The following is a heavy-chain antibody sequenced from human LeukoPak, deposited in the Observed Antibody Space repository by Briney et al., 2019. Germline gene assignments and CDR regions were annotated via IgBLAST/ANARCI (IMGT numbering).Heavy chain of an antibody. J-gene: IGHJ6*02. CDR2: ISSSSSSI. CDR3: VPYYYGSGSYSYGMDV. Sequence: GGSLRLSCAASGFNFRGYTMNWVRRAPGKGLEWVSSISSSSSSIYYADSLKGRFTISRDNAKNSLYLQMDSLRAEDTALYYCVPYYYGSGSYSYGMDVWGQGTTVTVPS. D-gene: IGHD3-10*01. CDR1: GFNFRGYT. V-gene: IGHV3-21*06.